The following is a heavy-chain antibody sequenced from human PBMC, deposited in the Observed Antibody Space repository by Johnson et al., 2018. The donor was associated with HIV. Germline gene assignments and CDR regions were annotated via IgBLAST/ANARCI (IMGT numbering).Heavy chain of an antibody. Sequence: HVQLVESGGGVVQPGRSLRLSCAASGFTFSSYAMHWVRQAPGKGLEWVAVISYDGSTKYYADSVKGRFTISRDNSKNTLYLQMNSLRAEDTAVYYCARSQTMIVDGADAFDIWGQGTMVTVSS. CDR1: GFTFSSYA. J-gene: IGHJ3*02. CDR2: ISYDGSTK. V-gene: IGHV3-30-3*01. CDR3: ARSQTMIVDGADAFDI. D-gene: IGHD3-22*01.